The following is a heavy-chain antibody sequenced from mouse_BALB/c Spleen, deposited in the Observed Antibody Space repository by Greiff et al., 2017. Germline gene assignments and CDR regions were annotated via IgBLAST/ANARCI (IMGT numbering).Heavy chain of an antibody. J-gene: IGHJ2*01. Sequence: QVQLQQPGAELVRPGASVKLSCKASGYSFTSYWMYWVKQRPGKGLEWIGMIHPSDGETRLKQKFKDEDTLTVDKSSSTAYMQLSSPPAEDSAVFYCARSEGYRKDFDYWGQGTTLTVSS. V-gene: IGHV1-74*01. CDR1: GYSFTSYW. CDR3: ARSEGYRKDFDY. CDR2: IHPSDGET. D-gene: IGHD2-14*01.